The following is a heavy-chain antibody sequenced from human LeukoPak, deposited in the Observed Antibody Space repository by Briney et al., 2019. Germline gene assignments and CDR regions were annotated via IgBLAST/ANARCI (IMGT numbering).Heavy chain of an antibody. CDR1: GFTFSSYA. Sequence: GGSLRLSCAASGFTFSSYAMHWVRQAPGKGLEWVAVISYDGSNKYYADSVKGRFTISRDNSKNTLYLQMNSLRAEDTAVYYCARGTSAAGNMSILFDPWGQGTLVTVSS. CDR2: ISYDGSNK. D-gene: IGHD6-13*01. CDR3: ARGTSAAGNMSILFDP. J-gene: IGHJ5*02. V-gene: IGHV3-30-3*01.